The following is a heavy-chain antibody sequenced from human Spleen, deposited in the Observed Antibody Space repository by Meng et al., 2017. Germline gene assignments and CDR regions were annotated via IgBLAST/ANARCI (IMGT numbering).Heavy chain of an antibody. D-gene: IGHD2-15*01. CDR3: ARAGYCSGGSCYSGGDY. CDR1: GFTFSSYA. Sequence: GGSLRLSCAASGFTFSSYAMHWVRQAPGKGLEWVAVISYDGSNKYYADSVKGRFTISRDNSKNTLYLQMNSLRAEDTAVHYCARAGYCSGGSCYSGGDYWGQGTLVTVSS. CDR2: ISYDGSNK. V-gene: IGHV3-30*01. J-gene: IGHJ4*02.